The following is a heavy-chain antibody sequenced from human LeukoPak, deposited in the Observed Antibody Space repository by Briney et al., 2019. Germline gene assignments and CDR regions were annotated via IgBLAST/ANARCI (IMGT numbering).Heavy chain of an antibody. CDR3: ARDGAPSDYYDSSGYYSP. CDR1: GFTFSSYS. Sequence: PGGSLRLSCAASGFTFSSYSMNWVRQAPGKGLEWVSFISSSSSYIYYADSVKGRFTISRDNAKNSLYLQMNSLRAEDTAVYYCARDGAPSDYYDSSGYYSPWGQGTLVTVSS. CDR2: ISSSSSYI. J-gene: IGHJ5*02. D-gene: IGHD3-22*01. V-gene: IGHV3-21*01.